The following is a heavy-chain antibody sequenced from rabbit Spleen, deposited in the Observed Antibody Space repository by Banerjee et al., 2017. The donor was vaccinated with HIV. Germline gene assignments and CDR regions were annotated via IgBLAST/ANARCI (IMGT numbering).Heavy chain of an antibody. Sequence: QLKETGGGLVQPGGSLTLSCKTSGFDFSSYSMSWVRQAPGKGLEWIGYIDLVFGSTYYASWVNGRFTISSHNAQNTLYLQLNSLTVADTATYFCARDLAGVIGWNFNLWGPGTLVTVS. V-gene: IGHV1S7*01. CDR3: ARDLAGVIGWNFNL. CDR2: IDLVFGST. CDR1: GFDFSSYS. D-gene: IGHD4-1*01. J-gene: IGHJ4*01.